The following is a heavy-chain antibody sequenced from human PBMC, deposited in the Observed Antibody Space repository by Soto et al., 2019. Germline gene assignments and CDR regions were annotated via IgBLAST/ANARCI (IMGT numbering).Heavy chain of an antibody. Sequence: GGSLRLSCAASRFTFRSYAMSWVRQAPGKGLEWVSAISGSGGSTYYADSVKGRFTISRDNSKNTLYLQMNSLRAEDTAVYYCAKDLMASIAARAPGYWGQGTLVTVSS. CDR3: AKDLMASIAARAPGY. J-gene: IGHJ4*02. CDR2: ISGSGGST. V-gene: IGHV3-23*01. CDR1: RFTFRSYA. D-gene: IGHD6-6*01.